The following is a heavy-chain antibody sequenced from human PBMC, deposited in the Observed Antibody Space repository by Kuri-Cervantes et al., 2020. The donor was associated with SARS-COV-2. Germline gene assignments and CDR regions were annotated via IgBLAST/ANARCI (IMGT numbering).Heavy chain of an antibody. CDR2: IGTNNGNK. CDR1: VYTFTGYY. CDR3: ARKGVVVPTPVDYYYAMDV. V-gene: IGHV1-18*04. J-gene: IGHJ6*02. Sequence: ASVKVSCKASVYTFTGYYMHWVRQAPGQGLEWMGWIGTNNGNKVYAQKFQGRVTVTTDTSTNTASMELTSLRSDDTAVYYCARKGVVVPTPVDYYYAMDVWGQGTTVTVSS. D-gene: IGHD2-2*01.